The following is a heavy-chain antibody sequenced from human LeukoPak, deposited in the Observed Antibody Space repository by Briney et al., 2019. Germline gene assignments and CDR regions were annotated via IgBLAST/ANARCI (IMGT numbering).Heavy chain of an antibody. Sequence: SETLSLTCTVSGGSISSGDYYWTWIRQPPGKGLEWIGYIYYSGSAYYNPSLKSRVTISVDTSKSQFSLKLSSVTAADTAVYYCARLYYYGSGMFSAFDIWGQGTVVTVSS. CDR3: ARLYYYGSGMFSAFDI. V-gene: IGHV4-30-4*01. CDR2: IYYSGSA. J-gene: IGHJ3*02. D-gene: IGHD3-10*01. CDR1: GGSISSGDYY.